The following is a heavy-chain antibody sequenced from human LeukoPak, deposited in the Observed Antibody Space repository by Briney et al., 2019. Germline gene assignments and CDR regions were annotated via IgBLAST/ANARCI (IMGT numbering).Heavy chain of an antibody. V-gene: IGHV4-4*07. D-gene: IGHD5-18*01. J-gene: IGHJ3*02. CDR2: VYTSGRT. CDR3: ARQVGGDNYGLKGPFDI. Sequence: PSETLSLTCTVSGDSISSYYWSWIRQPAGKGLEWIGRVYTSGRTNYKPSLKSRITISLDTSKNQFSLKLSSVTAADTAVYYCARQVGGDNYGLKGPFDIWGQGTMVTVSS. CDR1: GDSISSYY.